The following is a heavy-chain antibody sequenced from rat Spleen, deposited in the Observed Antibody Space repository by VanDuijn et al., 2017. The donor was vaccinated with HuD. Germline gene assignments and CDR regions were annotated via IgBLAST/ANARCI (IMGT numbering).Heavy chain of an antibody. Sequence: VQLVESGGGLVQPKESLKISCAASGFTFSNAAMYWVRQAPGKGLEWVARIRTKPNNYATYYADSVKGRFTISRDDSKSMVYLQMDNLKTEDTAMYYCTAETTYWGQGTLVTVSS. J-gene: IGHJ3*01. V-gene: IGHV10-5*01. CDR1: GFTFSNAA. D-gene: IGHD1-4*01. CDR3: TAETTY. CDR2: IRTKPNNYAT.